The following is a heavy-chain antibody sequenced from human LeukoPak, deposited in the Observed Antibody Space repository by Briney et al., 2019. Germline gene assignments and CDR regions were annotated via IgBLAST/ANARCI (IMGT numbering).Heavy chain of an antibody. CDR1: GYTFSNFQ. CDR3: VRGSSTSAYFDN. D-gene: IGHD2-2*01. V-gene: IGHV1-46*01. CDR2: TYPSGVGT. J-gene: IGHJ4*02. Sequence: ASVKVSCKTSGYTFSNFQMHWVRQAPGQGLEWVGITYPSGVGTRYAQKVQGRVTMTRDTSTSTVYMELSSLRSEDTAVYYCVRGSSTSAYFDNWGQGTRVTVSS.